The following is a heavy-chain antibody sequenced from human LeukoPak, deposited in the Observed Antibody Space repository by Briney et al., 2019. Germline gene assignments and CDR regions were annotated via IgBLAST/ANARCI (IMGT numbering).Heavy chain of an antibody. V-gene: IGHV3-23*01. D-gene: IGHD2-2*01. J-gene: IGHJ5*02. Sequence: GGSLRLSCAASGFAFSSYAMSWVRQAPGKGLKWVSAISGSGGSTYYADSVKGRFTISRDNSKNTLYLQMNSLRAEDTAVYYCAKGDGVPAATNWFDPWGQGTLVTVSS. CDR1: GFAFSSYA. CDR3: AKGDGVPAATNWFDP. CDR2: ISGSGGST.